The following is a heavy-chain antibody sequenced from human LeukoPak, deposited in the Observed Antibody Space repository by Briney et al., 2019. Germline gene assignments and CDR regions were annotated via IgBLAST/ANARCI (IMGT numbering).Heavy chain of an antibody. V-gene: IGHV4-4*09. Sequence: SETLSLTCTVSGGSISSYYWSWIRQPPGKGLGWIGYIYTSGSTNYNPSLKSRVTISVDTSKNQFSLKLSSVTAADTAVYYCARMNYYYYYMDVWGKGTTVTVSS. CDR1: GGSISSYY. J-gene: IGHJ6*03. CDR2: IYTSGST. CDR3: ARMNYYYYYMDV.